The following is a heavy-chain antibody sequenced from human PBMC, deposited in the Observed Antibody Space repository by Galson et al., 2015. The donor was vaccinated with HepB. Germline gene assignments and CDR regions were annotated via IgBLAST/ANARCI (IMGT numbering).Heavy chain of an antibody. Sequence: ETLSLTCTVSGGSISSYYWSWIRQPAGKGLEWIGRIYTSGSTNYNPSLKSRVTMSVDTSKNQFSLKLSSVTAADTAVYYCAREAAAAGTVFSYYYYGMDVWGQGTTVTVSS. V-gene: IGHV4-4*07. J-gene: IGHJ6*02. CDR1: GGSISSYY. D-gene: IGHD6-13*01. CDR3: AREAAAAGTVFSYYYYGMDV. CDR2: IYTSGST.